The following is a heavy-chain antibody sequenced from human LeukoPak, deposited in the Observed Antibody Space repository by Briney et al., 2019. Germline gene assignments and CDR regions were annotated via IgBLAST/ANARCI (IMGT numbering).Heavy chain of an antibody. D-gene: IGHD1-26*01. CDR1: GFTFSSYG. Sequence: GGSLRLSCAASGFTFSSYGMHWVRQAPGKGLEWVAVISYDGSNKYYADSVKGRFTISRDNSENTLYLQMNSLRAEDTAVYYCAKDLSGNFDYWGQGTLVTVSS. J-gene: IGHJ4*02. CDR2: ISYDGSNK. CDR3: AKDLSGNFDY. V-gene: IGHV3-30*18.